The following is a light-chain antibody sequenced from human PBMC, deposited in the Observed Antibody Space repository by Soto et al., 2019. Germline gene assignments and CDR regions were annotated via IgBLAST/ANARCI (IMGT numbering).Light chain of an antibody. CDR3: QQYNNWST. V-gene: IGKV3-15*01. Sequence: EIVMTQSPATLSVSPGERATLSCRASQSVSSNLAWYQQKPGQAPRLLIYGASTRATRIPARFSGSGSGTEFTLTISSLQSEDFSVYYCQQYNNWSTFGQGTKVEI. J-gene: IGKJ1*01. CDR1: QSVSSN. CDR2: GAS.